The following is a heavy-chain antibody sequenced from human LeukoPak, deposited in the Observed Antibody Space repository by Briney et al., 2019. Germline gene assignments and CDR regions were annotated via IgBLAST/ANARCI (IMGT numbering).Heavy chain of an antibody. CDR1: GYTFTGYY. Sequence: ASVKVSCKASGYTFTGYYMHWVRQAPGQGLEWMGWINPNSGGTNYAQKFQGRVTMTRDTSISTAYMELGRLRSDDTAVYYCARDHDILTGPGYWGQGTLVTVSS. D-gene: IGHD3-9*01. CDR2: INPNSGGT. CDR3: ARDHDILTGPGY. J-gene: IGHJ4*02. V-gene: IGHV1-2*02.